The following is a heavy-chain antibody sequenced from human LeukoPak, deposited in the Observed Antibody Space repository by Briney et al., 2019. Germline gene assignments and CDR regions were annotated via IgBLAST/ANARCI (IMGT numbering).Heavy chain of an antibody. CDR2: IYPGDSDT. Sequence: GESLKISCKGSGYSFTSYWIGWVRQMPGKGLEWMGIIYPGDSDTRYSPSFQGQVTISADKSISTAYLQWSSLKASDTAMYYCARLFERGTPAAIRWVRLADCWGQGTLVTVSS. D-gene: IGHD2-2*02. J-gene: IGHJ4*02. CDR1: GYSFTSYW. V-gene: IGHV5-51*01. CDR3: ARLFERGTPAAIRWVRLADC.